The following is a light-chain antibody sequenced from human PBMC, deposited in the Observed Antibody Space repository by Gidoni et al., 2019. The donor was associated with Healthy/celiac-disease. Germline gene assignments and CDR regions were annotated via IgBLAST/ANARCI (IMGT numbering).Light chain of an antibody. V-gene: IGKV1-39*01. Sequence: QMTQSPSSLSASVGDRVTITCRASQSISSYLNWYQQKPGKAPKLLIYAASSLQSGVPSRFSGSGSGTDFTLTISSLQPEDFATYYCQQSYSTPRTFGQGTKVEIK. CDR3: QQSYSTPRT. CDR2: AAS. J-gene: IGKJ1*01. CDR1: QSISSY.